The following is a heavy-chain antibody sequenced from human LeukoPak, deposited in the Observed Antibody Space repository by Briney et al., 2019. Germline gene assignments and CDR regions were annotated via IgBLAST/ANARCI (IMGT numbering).Heavy chain of an antibody. V-gene: IGHV3-53*01. CDR2: IYSGGST. CDR1: GFAFSSNY. CDR3: ARSGYSGSYYGYYYGMDV. Sequence: PGGSLRLSCAASGFAFSSNYMSWVRQAPGKGLEWVGVIYSGGSTYYADSVKGRFTISRDNSKNTLYLQMNSLRAEDTAVYYCARSGYSGSYYGYYYGMDVWGQGTTVTVSS. J-gene: IGHJ6*02. D-gene: IGHD1-26*01.